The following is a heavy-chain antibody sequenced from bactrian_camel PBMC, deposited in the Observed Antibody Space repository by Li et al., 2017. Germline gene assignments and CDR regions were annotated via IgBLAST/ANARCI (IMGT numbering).Heavy chain of an antibody. CDR3: AARKVARGSHFSLGRAPALRRDEYNF. CDR1: AHAYRNDY. CDR2: IKRDGST. D-gene: IGHD2*01. J-gene: IGHJ4*01. Sequence: VQLVESGGGSVQAGGSLRLSCAASAHAYRNDYCMAWFRQAPGKQRERVASIKRDGSTMYADSVKGRFTISKDNSKNTLFLQMNVLRPEDTAMYYCAARKVARGSHFSLGRAPALRRDEYNFWGQGTQVTVS. V-gene: IGHV3S53*01.